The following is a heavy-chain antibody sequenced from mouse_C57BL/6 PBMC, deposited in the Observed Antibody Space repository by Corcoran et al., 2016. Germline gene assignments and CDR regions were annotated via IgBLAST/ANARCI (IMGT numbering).Heavy chain of an antibody. J-gene: IGHJ1*03. CDR1: GYTFTTYG. CDR2: INTYSGVP. V-gene: IGHV9-3*01. CDR3: ARGGTSVVTRGYLDV. Sequence: QIQLVQSGPELKKPGEPVKISCKAAGYTFTTYGMSWVKHAPRKGLKWMGGINTYSGVPTYADDFKGRFAFSLETSASTAYLQINNLKNEDTATYFCARGGTSVVTRGYLDVCGTGTTVTVSS. D-gene: IGHD1-1*01.